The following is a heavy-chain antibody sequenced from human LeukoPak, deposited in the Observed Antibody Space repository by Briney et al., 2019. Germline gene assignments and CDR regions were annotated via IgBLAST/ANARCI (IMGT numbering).Heavy chain of an antibody. CDR1: GFTFSNAW. CDR3: ATWGDFWGANYGGY. Sequence: GGSLRLSCAASGFTFSNAWMSWVRQAPGKGLEWVGRIKSKIDGGTTDYAAPVKGRFSISRDDSKNTVYLQMNSLKTEDTAVYYCATWGDFWGANYGGYWGQGTLVTVSS. D-gene: IGHD3-3*01. J-gene: IGHJ4*02. V-gene: IGHV3-15*01. CDR2: IKSKIDGGTT.